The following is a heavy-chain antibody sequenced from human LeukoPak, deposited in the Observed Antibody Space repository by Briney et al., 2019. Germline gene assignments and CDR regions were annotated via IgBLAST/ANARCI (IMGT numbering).Heavy chain of an antibody. V-gene: IGHV3-11*01. J-gene: IGHJ4*02. D-gene: IGHD1-26*01. CDR3: ASGGSYYYFDY. Sequence: GGSLRLSCAASGFTFSDHYMDWVRQAPGKGLEWVSYISSSGSTIYYADSVKGRFTISRDNAKNSLYLQMNSLRAEDTAVYYCASGGSYYYFDYWGQGTLVTVSS. CDR2: ISSSGSTI. CDR1: GFTFSDHY.